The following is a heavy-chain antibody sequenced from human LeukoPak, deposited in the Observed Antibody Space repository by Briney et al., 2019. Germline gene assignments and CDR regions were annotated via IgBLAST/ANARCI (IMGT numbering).Heavy chain of an antibody. Sequence: ASVKVSCKASGYTFTSYGISWVRQAPGQGLEWMGIINPSDGYTKYAPKFQGRVTMTRDMSMSTVYMELSSLSTDDTAVYYCARARILLIDYWGQGTQVTVSS. CDR2: INPSDGYT. J-gene: IGHJ4*02. V-gene: IGHV1-46*01. D-gene: IGHD2/OR15-2a*01. CDR1: GYTFTSYG. CDR3: ARARILLIDY.